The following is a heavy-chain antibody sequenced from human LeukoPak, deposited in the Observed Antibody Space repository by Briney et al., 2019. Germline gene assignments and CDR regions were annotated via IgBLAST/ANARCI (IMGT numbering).Heavy chain of an antibody. D-gene: IGHD3-10*01. CDR2: IYHSGST. V-gene: IGHV4-38-2*02. Sequence: SETLSLTCTVSGYSISSGYYWGWIRPPPGKGLEWIGSIYHSGSTYYNPSLKSRVTISVDTSKNQFSLKLSSVTAADTAVYYCARETGQFDPWGQGTLVTVSS. CDR1: GYSISSGYY. J-gene: IGHJ5*02. CDR3: ARETGQFDP.